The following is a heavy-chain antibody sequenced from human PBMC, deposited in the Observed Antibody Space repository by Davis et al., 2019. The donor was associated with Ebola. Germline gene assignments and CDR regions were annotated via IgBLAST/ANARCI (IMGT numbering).Heavy chain of an antibody. D-gene: IGHD7-27*01. CDR1: GDSITSSSYY. CDR2: IFYSGSA. J-gene: IGHJ6*02. CDR3: GRHGGRTGPATQQSYGMDV. Sequence: MPGGSLRLSCTVSGDSITSSSYYWGWIRQPPGRGLEWIGSIFYSGSAYYNSSLQSRVTISLATSKTQFYLTVSSVTAADAAIYYCGRHGGRTGPATQQSYGMDVWGQGTTVTVSS. V-gene: IGHV4-39*01.